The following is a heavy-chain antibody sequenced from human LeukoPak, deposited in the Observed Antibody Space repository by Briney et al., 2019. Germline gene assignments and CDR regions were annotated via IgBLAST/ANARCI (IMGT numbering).Heavy chain of an antibody. CDR3: AKDGITMVRGVINYFDY. CDR2: ISGSGGST. Sequence: PGGSMRLSCEASGFTFSRYGMSWVRQAPGKGLEWVSGISGSGGSTQYADSVRGRFTVSRDNAKNTLYLQMNSQRAEDTAVYYCAKDGITMVRGVINYFDYWGQGTLVTVSS. CDR1: GFTFSRYG. V-gene: IGHV3-23*01. D-gene: IGHD3-10*01. J-gene: IGHJ4*02.